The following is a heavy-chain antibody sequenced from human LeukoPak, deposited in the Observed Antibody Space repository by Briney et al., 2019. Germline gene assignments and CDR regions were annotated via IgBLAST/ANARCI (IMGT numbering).Heavy chain of an antibody. CDR3: ARDSGSSGWDPTSFLDY. CDR1: GYSFTSYA. J-gene: IGHJ4*02. Sequence: ASVKASCKASGYSFTSYAINWVRQAPGQGLEWMGWINPNSGGANSAQKFLGRVSMTRDTSISTVYMDLTSLRSDDTAVYYCARDSGSSGWDPTSFLDYWGRGTLVTVSS. V-gene: IGHV1-2*02. CDR2: INPNSGGA. D-gene: IGHD6-19*01.